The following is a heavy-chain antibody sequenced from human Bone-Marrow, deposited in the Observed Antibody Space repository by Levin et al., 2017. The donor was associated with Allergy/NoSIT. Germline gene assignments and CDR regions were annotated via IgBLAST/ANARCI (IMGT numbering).Heavy chain of an antibody. J-gene: IGHJ4*02. D-gene: IGHD6-19*01. V-gene: IGHV3-21*01. Sequence: PGGSLRLSCAASGFTFRTYGMNWVRQAPGKGLEWVSYTSSSSSHIYYADSVKGRFTISRDNAKNSLYLEMNSLRAEDTAVYYCARDVGAVADTVTLDYWGQGTLVTVSS. CDR2: TSSSSSHI. CDR3: ARDVGAVADTVTLDY. CDR1: GFTFRTYG.